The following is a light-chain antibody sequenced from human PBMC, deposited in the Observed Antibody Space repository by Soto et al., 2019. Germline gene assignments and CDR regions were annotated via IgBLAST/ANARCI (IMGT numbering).Light chain of an antibody. CDR2: DVS. CDR1: SCDVGGYNY. CDR3: CSYAGGPYV. V-gene: IGLV2-11*01. Sequence: QSVLTQPRSVSGSPGQSVAISCTGNSCDVGGYNYVSWYQQHPGKAPKVMIYDVSKRPSGVPDRFSGSKSGDTASLTITGLQAEDEADYYCCSYAGGPYVFGTGTKVTVL. J-gene: IGLJ1*01.